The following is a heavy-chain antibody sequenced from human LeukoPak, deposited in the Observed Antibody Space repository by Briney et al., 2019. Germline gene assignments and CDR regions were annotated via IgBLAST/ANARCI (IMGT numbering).Heavy chain of an antibody. D-gene: IGHD6-19*01. CDR3: AKDGGYSSYHY. CDR2: ISYDGSNK. Sequence: GRSLRLSCAASGFTFSSYGMHWVRQAPGKGLEWVAVISYDGSNKYYADSVKGRFTISRDNSKNTLYLQMNSLRAEDTAVYYCAKDGGYSSYHYWGQGTLVTVPS. V-gene: IGHV3-30*18. CDR1: GFTFSSYG. J-gene: IGHJ4*02.